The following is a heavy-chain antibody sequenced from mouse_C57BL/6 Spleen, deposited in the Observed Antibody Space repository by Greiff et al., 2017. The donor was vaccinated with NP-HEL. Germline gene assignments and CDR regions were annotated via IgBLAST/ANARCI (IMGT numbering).Heavy chain of an antibody. CDR2: IDPSDSYT. CDR3: ARSTTVGFDY. Sequence: QVQLQQPGAELVMPGASVKLSCKASGYTFTSYWMHWVKQRPGQGLEWIGEIDPSDSYTNYNQKFKGKSTLTVDKSSSTAYMQLSSLTSEDSAVYYCARSTTVGFDYWGQGTTLTVSS. D-gene: IGHD1-1*01. J-gene: IGHJ2*01. V-gene: IGHV1-69*01. CDR1: GYTFTSYW.